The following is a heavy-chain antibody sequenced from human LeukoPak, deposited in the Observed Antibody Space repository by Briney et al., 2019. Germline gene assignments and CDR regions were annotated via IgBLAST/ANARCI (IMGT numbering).Heavy chain of an antibody. D-gene: IGHD6-19*01. CDR1: GYTFTGHA. V-gene: IGHV7-4-1*02. CDR2: INTKTGNP. CDR3: AKGGLVAVTGMDS. J-gene: IGHJ4*02. Sequence: ASVKVSCKASGYTFTGHAMNWVRQAPGQGPEWMGYINTKTGNPTYAQGFTGRFVFSLDTSVSTAYLQISSLKPEDTGVYYCAKGGLVAVTGMDSWGQGTLVTVSS.